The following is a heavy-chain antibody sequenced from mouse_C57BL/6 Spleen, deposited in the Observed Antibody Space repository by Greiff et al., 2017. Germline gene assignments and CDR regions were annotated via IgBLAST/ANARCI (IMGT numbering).Heavy chain of an antibody. Sequence: QVQLKQPGAELVKPGASVKLSCKASGYTFTSYWMQWVKQRPGQGLEWIGEIDPSDSYTNYNQKFKGKATLTVDTSSSTAYMQLSSLTSEDSAVYYCAYHDLYWGQGTSVTVSS. CDR3: AYHDLY. CDR1: GYTFTSYW. CDR2: IDPSDSYT. J-gene: IGHJ4*01. D-gene: IGHD5-1*01. V-gene: IGHV1-50*01.